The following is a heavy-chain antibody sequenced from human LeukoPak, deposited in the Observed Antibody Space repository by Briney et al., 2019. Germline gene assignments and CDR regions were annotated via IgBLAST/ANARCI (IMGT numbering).Heavy chain of an antibody. J-gene: IGHJ3*02. CDR3: ARDGTFTMVRGGDAFDI. CDR2: ISSSSSYI. V-gene: IGHV3-21*01. Sequence: GGSLRLSCAASGFTFSSYSMNWVRQAPGKGLEWVSSISSSSSYIYYADSVKGRFTISRDNAKNSLYLQMNSLRAEDTAVYYCARDGTFTMVRGGDAFDIWGQGTMVTVSS. CDR1: GFTFSSYS. D-gene: IGHD3-10*01.